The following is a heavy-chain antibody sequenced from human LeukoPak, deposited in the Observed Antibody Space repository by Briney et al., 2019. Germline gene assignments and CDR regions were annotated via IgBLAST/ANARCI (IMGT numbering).Heavy chain of an antibody. Sequence: ASVKVSCKASRYTFTGYYMHWVRQAPGQGLGWMGWITPNSGGTNYAQKFQGRVTVTRDTSLSTAYMELSRLRSDDTAVYYCARDRDPSSPYDAFDIWGQGTMVTVSS. V-gene: IGHV1-2*02. CDR1: RYTFTGYY. J-gene: IGHJ3*02. CDR3: ARDRDPSSPYDAFDI. CDR2: ITPNSGGT. D-gene: IGHD3-10*01.